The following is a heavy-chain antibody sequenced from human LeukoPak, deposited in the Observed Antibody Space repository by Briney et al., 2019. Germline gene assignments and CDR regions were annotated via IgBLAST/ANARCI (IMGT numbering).Heavy chain of an antibody. D-gene: IGHD3-22*01. CDR2: ISAYNGNT. J-gene: IGHJ4*02. Sequence: ASVKVSCKASGYTFTSYGISWVRQAPGQGLESMGWISAYNGNTNYAQKLQGRVTMTTDTSTSTAYMELRSLRSDDTAVYYCARDRKYYYDSSGYYAFDYWGQGTLVTVSS. CDR3: ARDRKYYYDSSGYYAFDY. V-gene: IGHV1-18*01. CDR1: GYTFTSYG.